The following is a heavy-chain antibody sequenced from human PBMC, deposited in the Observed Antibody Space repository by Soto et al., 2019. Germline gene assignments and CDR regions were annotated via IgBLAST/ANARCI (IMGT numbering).Heavy chain of an antibody. CDR2: IYNSGST. CDR1: GASISSSY. J-gene: IGHJ4*02. CDR3: ARSPDY. Sequence: SETLSLTCTVSGASISSSYWSWIRQPPGKGLEWIGYIYNSGSTNYNPSLKSRVTISVDTSKNQFSLKLSSVTAADTAVYYCARSPDYWGQGTLVTVSS. V-gene: IGHV4-59*12.